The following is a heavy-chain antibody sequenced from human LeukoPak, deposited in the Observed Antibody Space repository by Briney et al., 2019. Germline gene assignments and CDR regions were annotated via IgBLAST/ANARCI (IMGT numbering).Heavy chain of an antibody. CDR3: ARALPYYDYVWGSYRYPGWIYFDY. CDR1: GDSIGSNSYY. J-gene: IGHJ4*02. Sequence: SETLSLTCTVSGDSIGSNSYYWSWVRQPPGKGLEWIGYIYHGGSTYYNPSLKSRVTISVDTSKNQFSLKLSSVTAADTAVYYCARALPYYDYVWGSYRYPGWIYFDYWGQGTLVTVSS. D-gene: IGHD3-16*02. CDR2: IYHGGST. V-gene: IGHV4-30-2*01.